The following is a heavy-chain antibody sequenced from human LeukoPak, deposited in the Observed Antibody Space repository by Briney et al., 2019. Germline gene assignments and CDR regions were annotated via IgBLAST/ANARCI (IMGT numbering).Heavy chain of an antibody. Sequence: GGSLRLSCAASGFTVSSNYMSWVRQAPGKGLERVSVIYSGGSTYYADSVKGRFTISRDNSKNTLYLQMNSLRAEDTAVYYCARTTYDYVWGSYRYTGFDYWGQGTLVTVSS. V-gene: IGHV3-53*01. CDR3: ARTTYDYVWGSYRYTGFDY. CDR1: GFTVSSNY. J-gene: IGHJ4*02. D-gene: IGHD3-16*02. CDR2: IYSGGST.